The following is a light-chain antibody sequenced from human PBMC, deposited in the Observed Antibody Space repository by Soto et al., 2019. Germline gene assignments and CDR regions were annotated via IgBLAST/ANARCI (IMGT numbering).Light chain of an antibody. V-gene: IGKV3-15*01. CDR1: QSVSSK. CDR2: GAS. CDR3: QQYNNWPPIT. J-gene: IGKJ5*01. Sequence: IEMTESPATLSVSLWERATLSCRASQSVSSKLAWYQQKPGQAPRLLIYGASTRATGIPARFSGSGSGTEFTLTISSLQSEDFAVYDCQQYNNWPPITFGQATRLEIK.